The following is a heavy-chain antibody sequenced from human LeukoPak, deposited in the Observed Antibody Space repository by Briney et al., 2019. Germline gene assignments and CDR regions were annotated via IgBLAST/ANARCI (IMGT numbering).Heavy chain of an antibody. CDR1: GFTFSSYW. J-gene: IGHJ4*02. Sequence: PGGSLRLSCAASGFTFSSYWMHWVRQAPGKGLVWVSRINSDGSSTSYADSVKGRFTISRDNSKNMLYLEMNSLSTEDTAVYYCAKVRYCSGVNCYPDDNWGQGTLATVSS. CDR2: INSDGSST. V-gene: IGHV3-74*01. D-gene: IGHD2-15*01. CDR3: AKVRYCSGVNCYPDDN.